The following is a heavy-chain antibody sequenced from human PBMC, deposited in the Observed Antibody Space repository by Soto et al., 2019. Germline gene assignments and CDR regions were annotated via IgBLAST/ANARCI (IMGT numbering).Heavy chain of an antibody. Sequence: QVQLVESGGGVVQPGRSLRLSCAVSGFTFSDYAMHWVRQAPGKGLEWLAIISYDGRNNYYAGSVKGRVTISRDNSKNMLYLQMNSLRVEDTAMFYCARDPGGDYYYYQMDVWGQGTTVTVSS. V-gene: IGHV3-30*04. CDR2: ISYDGRNN. CDR3: ARDPGGDYYYYQMDV. CDR1: GFTFSDYA. J-gene: IGHJ6*02.